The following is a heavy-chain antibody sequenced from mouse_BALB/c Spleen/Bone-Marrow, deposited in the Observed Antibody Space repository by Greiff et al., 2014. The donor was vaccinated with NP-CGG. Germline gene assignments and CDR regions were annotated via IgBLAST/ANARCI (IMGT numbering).Heavy chain of an antibody. D-gene: IGHD2-1*01. CDR1: GYSFTGYY. V-gene: IGHV1S30*02. Sequence: LQESGPELVKPGPSVKISCKASGYSFTGYYMHWVKQSHGKSLEWIGEINPYNGGTSYNQKFKGKATLTVDTSSSTAFMELHSLTSEDSLVYYCARRLNGNNAYWGQGTLVTVSA. CDR3: ARRLNGNNAY. CDR2: INPYNGGT. J-gene: IGHJ3*01.